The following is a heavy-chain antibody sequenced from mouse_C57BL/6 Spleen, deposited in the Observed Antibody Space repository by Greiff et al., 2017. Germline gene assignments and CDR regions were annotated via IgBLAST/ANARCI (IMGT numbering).Heavy chain of an antibody. CDR2: IHPNSGSM. V-gene: IGHV1-64*01. D-gene: IGHD1-2*01. Sequence: QVQLQQPGAELVKPGASVKLSCKASGYTFTRYWMHWVKQRPGQGLEWIGMIHPNSGSMNYNEKFKSKATLTVDKSSSTAYMQLSSLTSEDSAVYYCAISLTTANFDYWGQGTTLTVSS. CDR1: GYTFTRYW. J-gene: IGHJ2*01. CDR3: AISLTTANFDY.